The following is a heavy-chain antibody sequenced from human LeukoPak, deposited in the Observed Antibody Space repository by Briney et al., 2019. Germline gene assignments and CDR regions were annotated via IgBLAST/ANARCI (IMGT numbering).Heavy chain of an antibody. Sequence: GRSLRLSCAASGFTFSSYGMHWVRQAPGKGLEWVAVISYDGSNKYYADSVKGRFTISRDNSKNTLYLQMNSLRAEDTAVYYCARAGRGLSGPRYYYGMDVWGKGTTVTVSS. V-gene: IGHV3-30*03. CDR3: ARAGRGLSGPRYYYGMDV. J-gene: IGHJ6*04. D-gene: IGHD3-10*01. CDR2: ISYDGSNK. CDR1: GFTFSSYG.